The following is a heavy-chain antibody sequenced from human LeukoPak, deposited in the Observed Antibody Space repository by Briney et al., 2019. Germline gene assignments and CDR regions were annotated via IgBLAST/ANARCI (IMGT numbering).Heavy chain of an antibody. J-gene: IGHJ4*02. CDR2: INHSGST. Sequence: SETLSLTCAVYGGSFSGYYWSWIRQPPGKGLEWIGEINHSGSTNYNPSLKSRVTISVDTSKNQFSLKLSSVTAADTAVYYCARAGSSWPQYYFDYWGQGTLVTVSS. CDR1: GGSFSGYY. V-gene: IGHV4-34*01. D-gene: IGHD6-13*01. CDR3: ARAGSSWPQYYFDY.